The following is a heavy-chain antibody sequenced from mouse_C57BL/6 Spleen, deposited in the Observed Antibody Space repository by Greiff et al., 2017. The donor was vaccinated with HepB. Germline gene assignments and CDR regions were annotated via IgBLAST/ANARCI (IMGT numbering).Heavy chain of an antibody. V-gene: IGHV1-26*01. CDR3: ARSLHYYGSSYEFAY. Sequence: VQLQQSGPELVKPGASVKISCKASGYTFTDYYMNWVKQRPGKGLEWIGDINPNNGGTSYNQKFKGKATLTVDKSSSTAYMERRSLTSEDSAVDYCARSLHYYGSSYEFAYWGQGTLVTVSA. CDR1: GYTFTDYY. CDR2: INPNNGGT. J-gene: IGHJ3*01. D-gene: IGHD1-1*01.